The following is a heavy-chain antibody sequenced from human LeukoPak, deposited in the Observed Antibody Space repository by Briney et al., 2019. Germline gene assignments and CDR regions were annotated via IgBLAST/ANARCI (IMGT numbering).Heavy chain of an antibody. Sequence: GGSLRLSCAACGFTFSDFWMSWVRQAPGKGLVWISNINEHGTTAYADSVKGRFTISRDNAKNILCLQMNSLRAEDTAVYYCARVRGGNWGQGTLVTVSS. CDR2: INEHGTT. V-gene: IGHV3-74*01. J-gene: IGHJ4*02. CDR3: ARVRGGN. CDR1: GFTFSDFW. D-gene: IGHD3-16*01.